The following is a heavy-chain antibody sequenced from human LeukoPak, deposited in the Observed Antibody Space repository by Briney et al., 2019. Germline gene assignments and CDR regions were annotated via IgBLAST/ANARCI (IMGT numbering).Heavy chain of an antibody. CDR2: IYYSGST. J-gene: IGHJ4*02. CDR1: GGSISSYY. Sequence: SETLSLTCTVSGGSISSYYWSWIRQPPGKGLEWIGYIYYSGSTNYNPSLKSRVTISVDTSKNQFSLKLSSVTAADTAVYYCAGGTFRRVDYWGQGTLVTVSS. V-gene: IGHV4-59*01. D-gene: IGHD3-16*01. CDR3: AGGTFRRVDY.